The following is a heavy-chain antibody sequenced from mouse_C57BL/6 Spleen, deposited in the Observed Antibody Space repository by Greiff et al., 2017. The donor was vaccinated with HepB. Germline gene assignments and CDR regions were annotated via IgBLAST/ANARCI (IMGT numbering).Heavy chain of an antibody. CDR3: ARDEGGGYSLWFAY. CDR2: INYDGSST. CDR1: GFTFSDYY. J-gene: IGHJ3*01. Sequence: EVMLVESEGGLVQPGSSMKLSCTASGFTFSDYYMAWVRQVPEKGLEWVANINYDGSSTYYLDSLKSRFIISRDNAKNILYLQMSSLKSEDTATYYCARDEGGGYSLWFAYWGQGTLVTVSA. V-gene: IGHV5-16*01. D-gene: IGHD2-3*01.